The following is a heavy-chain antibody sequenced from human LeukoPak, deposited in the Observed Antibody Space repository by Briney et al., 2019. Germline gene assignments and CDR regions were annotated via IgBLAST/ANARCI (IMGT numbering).Heavy chain of an antibody. D-gene: IGHD3-22*01. CDR1: GFTFSSYA. CDR3: ARYRHYYDSSDPSGFFDY. CDR2: ISGSGGST. J-gene: IGHJ4*02. Sequence: GGSLRLSCAASGFTFSSYAMSWVRQAPGKGLEWVSAISGSGGSTYYADSVKGRFTISRDNSKNTLYLQMNSLRAEDTAVYYCARYRHYYDSSDPSGFFDYWGQGTLVTVSS. V-gene: IGHV3-23*01.